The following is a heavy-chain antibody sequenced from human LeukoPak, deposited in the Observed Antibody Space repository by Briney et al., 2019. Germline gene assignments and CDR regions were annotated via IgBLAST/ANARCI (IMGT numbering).Heavy chain of an antibody. V-gene: IGHV5-51*01. J-gene: IGHJ4*02. Sequence: GESLKISCEGSGYSFSNYWIGWVRQMLGKGLEWMGIIYPGDYETRYSPSFQGLVTISVDKSISTAYLQWSSLKASDTAMYYCAIPPGYCGNDCSFDHWGQGTPVTVSS. CDR2: IYPGDYET. D-gene: IGHD2-21*02. CDR3: AIPPGYCGNDCSFDH. CDR1: GYSFSNYW.